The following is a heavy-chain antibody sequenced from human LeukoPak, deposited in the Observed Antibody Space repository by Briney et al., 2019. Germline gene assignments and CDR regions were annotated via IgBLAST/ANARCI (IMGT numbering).Heavy chain of an antibody. Sequence: GGSLRLSCAASGFTFSSYAMSWVRQAPGKGLEWVSAISGSGGSTYYADSVKGRFTISRDNSKNTLYLQMNSLRAEDTAVYCCAKDRFRVTSFDYWGQGTLVTVSS. D-gene: IGHD2-21*02. CDR3: AKDRFRVTSFDY. V-gene: IGHV3-23*01. J-gene: IGHJ4*02. CDR1: GFTFSSYA. CDR2: ISGSGGST.